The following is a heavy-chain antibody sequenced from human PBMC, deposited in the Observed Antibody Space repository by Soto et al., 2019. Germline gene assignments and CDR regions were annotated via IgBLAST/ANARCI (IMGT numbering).Heavy chain of an antibody. J-gene: IGHJ4*02. CDR2: ISSSSSYI. CDR1: GFTFSSYS. V-gene: IGHV3-21*01. D-gene: IGHD4-17*01. Sequence: EVQLVESGGGLVKPGGSLRLSCAASGFTFSSYSMNWVRQAPGKGLEWVSSISSSSSYIYYAESVKGRFTISRDNAKNSPYLQMNSLRAEDTAVYYCARARTTLTTGAYFDYWGQGTLVTVSS. CDR3: ARARTTLTTGAYFDY.